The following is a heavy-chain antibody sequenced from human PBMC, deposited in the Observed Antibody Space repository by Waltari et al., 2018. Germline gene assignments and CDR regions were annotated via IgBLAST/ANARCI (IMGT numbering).Heavy chain of an antibody. CDR3: ARDKGLGVGYSWIDP. Sequence: QVQFVQSGAEVKKPGASVKVSCKASGYSFTDYALHWVRQAPGQTLEWMGWINAGTGDTRFSQKFQGRVSITRDTFATTAYMELSSLTSEDTAVYYCARDKGLGVGYSWIDPWGQGTLVTVSS. CDR2: INAGTGDT. D-gene: IGHD6-13*01. CDR1: GYSFTDYA. J-gene: IGHJ5*02. V-gene: IGHV1-3*01.